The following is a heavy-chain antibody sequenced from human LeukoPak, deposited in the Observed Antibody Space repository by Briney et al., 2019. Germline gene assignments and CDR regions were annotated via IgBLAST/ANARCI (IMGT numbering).Heavy chain of an antibody. J-gene: IGHJ6*02. D-gene: IGHD4-11*01. V-gene: IGHV4-34*01. CDR3: ARTYSNYYYYGMDV. CDR1: GGSFSGYY. CDR2: INHSGST. Sequence: SETLSLTCAVYGGSFSGYYWSWIRQPPGKGLEWIGEINHSGSTNYNPSLKSRVTISVDTSKNQFSLKLSSVTAADTAVYYCARTYSNYYYYGMDVWGHGTTVTVSS.